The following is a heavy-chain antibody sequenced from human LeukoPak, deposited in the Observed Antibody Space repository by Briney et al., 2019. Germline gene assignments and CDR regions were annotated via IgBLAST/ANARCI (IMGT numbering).Heavy chain of an antibody. Sequence: GGSLRLSCAASGFTFSSYWTHWVRQAPGKGLVWVSRINSDGSGTSYADSVKGRFTISRDNAKNSLYLQMNSLRAEDTAVYYCARRYCSSTSCLIDYWGQGTLVTVSS. J-gene: IGHJ4*02. CDR3: ARRYCSSTSCLIDY. V-gene: IGHV3-74*01. D-gene: IGHD2-2*01. CDR2: INSDGSGT. CDR1: GFTFSSYW.